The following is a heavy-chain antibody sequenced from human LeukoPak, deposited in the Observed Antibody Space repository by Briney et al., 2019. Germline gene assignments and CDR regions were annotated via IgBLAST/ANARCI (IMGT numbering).Heavy chain of an antibody. J-gene: IGHJ4*02. CDR2: INAGNGNT. Sequence: AASVKVSCKASGYTFTSYAMHWVRQAPGQRLEWMGWINAGNGNTKYSQKFQGRVTITRDTSASTAYMELSSLRSEDTAVYYCARPPGGAGTAGDYWGRGTLVTVSS. V-gene: IGHV1-3*01. D-gene: IGHD6-19*01. CDR1: GYTFTSYA. CDR3: ARPPGGAGTAGDY.